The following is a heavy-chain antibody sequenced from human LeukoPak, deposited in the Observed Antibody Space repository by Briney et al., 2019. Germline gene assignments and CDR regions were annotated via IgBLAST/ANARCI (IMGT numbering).Heavy chain of an antibody. CDR1: GFTFSSYW. CDR2: IASDGSST. Sequence: GGSLRLSCAASGFTFSSYWMNWVRQAPGKGLVWVSRIASDGSSTTYADSVKGRFTISRDNAENSLYLQMNSLRVEDTAVYYCTSWGDTTAEYFQRWGQGTLVTVSS. V-gene: IGHV3-74*01. D-gene: IGHD2-21*02. CDR3: TSWGDTTAEYFQR. J-gene: IGHJ1*01.